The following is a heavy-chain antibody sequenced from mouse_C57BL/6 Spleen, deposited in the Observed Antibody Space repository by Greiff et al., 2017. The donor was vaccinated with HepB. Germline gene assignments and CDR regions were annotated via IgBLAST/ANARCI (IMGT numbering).Heavy chain of an antibody. CDR2: ISDGGSYT. D-gene: IGHD2-4*01. V-gene: IGHV5-4*01. CDR3: ARDLSDYGGYAMGY. Sequence: DVHLVESGGGLVKPGGSLKLSCAASGFTFSSYAMSWVRQTPEKRLEWVATISDGGSYTYYPDNVKGRFTLSRDNAKNNLYLQMSQLKSEDTAMYYCARDLSDYGGYAMGYWGQGTSVTVSS. J-gene: IGHJ4*01. CDR1: GFTFSSYA.